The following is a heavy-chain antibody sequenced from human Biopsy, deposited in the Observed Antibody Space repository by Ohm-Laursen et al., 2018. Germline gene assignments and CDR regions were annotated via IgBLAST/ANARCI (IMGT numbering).Heavy chain of an antibody. J-gene: IGHJ6*02. CDR1: GEAFNGYY. CDR3: VRGVDYYDPYHYYALDV. V-gene: IGHV4-34*01. Sequence: SDTLSLTCAVYGEAFNGYYWSWIRQTPGQGLEWIGEINHSGRTNYNPSLKSRVTISVDTSKYQFSLKVRSVTAADTAVYYCVRGVDYYDPYHYYALDVWGQGTTVTVSS. D-gene: IGHD3-22*01. CDR2: INHSGRT.